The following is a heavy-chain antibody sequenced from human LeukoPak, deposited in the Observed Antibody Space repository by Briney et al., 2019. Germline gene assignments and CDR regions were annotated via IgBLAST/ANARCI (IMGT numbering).Heavy chain of an antibody. CDR1: GFTFSSYA. J-gene: IGHJ4*02. CDR3: ASSQGPLDY. V-gene: IGHV3-23*01. CDR2: VSGSGGIT. Sequence: GGSLRLSCAASGFTFSSYAINWVRQAPGKGLEWVSAVSGSGGITYYADSVKGRFTISRDNAKNSLYLQMDSLRVEDMAVYYCASSQGPLDYWGQGTLVTVSS.